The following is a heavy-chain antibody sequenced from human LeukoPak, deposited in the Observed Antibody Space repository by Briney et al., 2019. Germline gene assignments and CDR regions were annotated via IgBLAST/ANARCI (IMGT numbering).Heavy chain of an antibody. J-gene: IGHJ4*02. CDR1: GYTFISYQ. D-gene: IGHD6-6*01. CDR2: INPTGGST. Sequence: ASVKVSCKASGYTFISYQMHWVRQAPGQGLEWMGIINPTGGSTSHAQKFQGRVTMTRDTSTSTVYMELSSLRSGDTAVYYCARKGSSSCFDYWGREPWSPSPQ. CDR3: ARKGSSSCFDY. V-gene: IGHV1-46*01.